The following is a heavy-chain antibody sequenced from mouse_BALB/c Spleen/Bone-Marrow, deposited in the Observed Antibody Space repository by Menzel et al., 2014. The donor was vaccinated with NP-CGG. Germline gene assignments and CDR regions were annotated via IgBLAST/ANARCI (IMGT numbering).Heavy chain of an antibody. CDR3: ARQGYYGKGDY. Sequence: EVHLVESGGGLVQPGGSLKLSCAASGLDFGRYWMSWVRQAPGKGLEWIGEINPDSSTINYTPSLKDKFIISRDNAKNTLYLQMSKVRSEDTALYYCARQGYYGKGDYWGQGTTLTVSS. V-gene: IGHV4-1*02. CDR1: GLDFGRYW. CDR2: INPDSSTI. J-gene: IGHJ2*01. D-gene: IGHD2-1*01.